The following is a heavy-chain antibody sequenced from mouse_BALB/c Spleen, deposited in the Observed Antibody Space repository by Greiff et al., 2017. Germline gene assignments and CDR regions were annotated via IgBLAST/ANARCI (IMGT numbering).Heavy chain of an antibody. CDR1: GFTFSDYY. CDR2: ISDGGSYT. V-gene: IGHV5-4*02. D-gene: IGHD2-14*01. Sequence: EVMLVESGGGLVKPGGSLKLSCAASGFTFSDYYMYWVRQTPEKRLEWVATISDGGSYTYYPDSVKGRFTISRDNAKNNLYLQMSSLKSEDTAMYYCERDEDRYDEGAGYWGQGTTLTVSA. J-gene: IGHJ2*01. CDR3: ERDEDRYDEGAGY.